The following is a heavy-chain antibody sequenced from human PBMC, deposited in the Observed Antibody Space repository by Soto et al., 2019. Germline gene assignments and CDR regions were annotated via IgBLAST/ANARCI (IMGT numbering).Heavy chain of an antibody. CDR2: ISAYNGNT. CDR3: XRDRGSYALDY. V-gene: IGHV1-18*01. D-gene: IGHD1-26*01. Sequence: QVQLVQSGAEVKKPGASVKXSXXAXGXXXXSXXXSXXRQXXXXGLEWMGWISAYNGNTNYAQKLQGRVTMTTDTSTSTAYMELRSLRSDDTAXYYCXRDRGSYALDYWGQGTLVTVSS. J-gene: IGHJ4*02. CDR1: GXXXXSXX.